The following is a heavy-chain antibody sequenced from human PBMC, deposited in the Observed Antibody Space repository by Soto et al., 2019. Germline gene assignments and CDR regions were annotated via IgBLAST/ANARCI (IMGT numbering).Heavy chain of an antibody. D-gene: IGHD3-10*01. CDR3: AKVGRPDDAFDI. V-gene: IGHV3-23*01. CDR1: GFTFRNHA. Sequence: WSLRLSCAASGFTFRNHAMHSVRQPPGKSLKWMSPISSSGGSTYYADSVKGRFATSRDHSKNTLYLQMNSLRAEDTAVYYCAKVGRPDDAFDIWGQGTMVTVSS. J-gene: IGHJ3*02. CDR2: ISSSGGST.